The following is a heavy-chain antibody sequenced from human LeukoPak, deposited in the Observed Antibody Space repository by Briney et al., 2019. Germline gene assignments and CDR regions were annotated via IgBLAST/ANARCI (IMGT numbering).Heavy chain of an antibody. CDR3: ARAPVRFLEWPDAFDI. D-gene: IGHD3-3*01. CDR1: GGSISSYY. V-gene: IGHV4-59*08. Sequence: SETLSLTCTVSGGSISSYYWSWIRQPPGKGLEWIGYIYYSGSTNYNPSLKSRVTISVDTSKNQFSLKLSSVTAADTAVYYCARAPVRFLEWPDAFDIWGQGTMVTVSS. J-gene: IGHJ3*02. CDR2: IYYSGST.